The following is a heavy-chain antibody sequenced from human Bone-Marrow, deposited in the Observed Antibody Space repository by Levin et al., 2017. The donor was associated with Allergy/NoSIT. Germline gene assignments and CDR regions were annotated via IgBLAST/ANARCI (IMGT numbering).Heavy chain of an antibody. D-gene: IGHD6-13*01. V-gene: IGHV4-59*01. CDR3: ARDDGIASAGPFDL. Sequence: ETLSLTCTVSGDSISSYYWSWIRQPPGKGLEWIGFIYYSGNTNYNPSLKSRVTMSMDTSKNQFSLKVSSVTAADTAVYYCARDDGIASAGPFDLWGQGTRVTVSS. CDR2: IYYSGNT. J-gene: IGHJ4*02. CDR1: GDSISSYY.